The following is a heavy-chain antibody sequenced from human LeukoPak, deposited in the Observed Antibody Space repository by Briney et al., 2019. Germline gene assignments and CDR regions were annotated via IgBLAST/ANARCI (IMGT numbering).Heavy chain of an antibody. Sequence: GESLRLSCAVSGITLSNYGMSWVRQAPGKGLEWVEGISDSGGRTNYADSVKGRFTISRDNPKNTLYLQMNSLRAEDTAVYFCAKRGVVIRVILVGFHKEAYYFDSWGQGALVTVSS. CDR1: GITLSNYG. CDR3: AKRGVVIRVILVGFHKEAYYFDS. V-gene: IGHV3-23*01. CDR2: ISDSGGRT. J-gene: IGHJ4*02. D-gene: IGHD3-22*01.